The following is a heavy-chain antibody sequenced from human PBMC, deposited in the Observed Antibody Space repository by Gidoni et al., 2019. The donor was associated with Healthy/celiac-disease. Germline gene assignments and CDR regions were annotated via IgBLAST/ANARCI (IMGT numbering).Heavy chain of an antibody. J-gene: IGHJ4*02. D-gene: IGHD3-22*01. CDR3: ARGDYYYDSSGLGY. Sequence: QVQLQESGPGLVKPSETLSLTCTVSGGSISSYYWSWIRQPPGKGLEWIGYIYYSGSTNYNPSLKSRVTISVDTSKNQFSLKLSSVTAADTAVYYCARGDYYYDSSGLGYWGQGTLVTVSS. CDR1: GGSISSYY. V-gene: IGHV4-59*08. CDR2: IYYSGST.